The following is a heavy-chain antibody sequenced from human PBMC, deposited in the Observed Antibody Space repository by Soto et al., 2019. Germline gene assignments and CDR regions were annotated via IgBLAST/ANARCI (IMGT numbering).Heavy chain of an antibody. CDR2: TKSDGSGT. V-gene: IGHV3-74*01. D-gene: IGHD3-10*01. Sequence: EVQLVESGGGLLQPGGSLTLSCTASGFTFSNYWMHWVRQAPGKGLVWVSRTKSDGSGTSYTDSVKGRFTISRDNAYNPLYLQMSNLRAEDTAVYYCARGGFDDGPGRMDVWGKGTRVIVSS. J-gene: IGHJ6*04. CDR1: GFTFSNYW. CDR3: ARGGFDDGPGRMDV.